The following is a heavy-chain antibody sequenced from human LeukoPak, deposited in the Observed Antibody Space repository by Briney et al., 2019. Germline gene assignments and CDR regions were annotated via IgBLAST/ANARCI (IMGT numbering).Heavy chain of an antibody. D-gene: IGHD3-22*01. J-gene: IGHJ6*02. CDR3: AVSTMIVVLSSYYYYYYGMDV. CDR2: INPNSGGT. Sequence: GASVKVSCKASGYTFTGYYMHWVRQAPGQGLEWMGRINPNSGGTNYAQKFQGRVTMTRDTSISTAYMELSRLRSDDTAVYYCAVSTMIVVLSSYYYYYYGMDVWGQGTTVTVSS. V-gene: IGHV1-2*06. CDR1: GYTFTGYY.